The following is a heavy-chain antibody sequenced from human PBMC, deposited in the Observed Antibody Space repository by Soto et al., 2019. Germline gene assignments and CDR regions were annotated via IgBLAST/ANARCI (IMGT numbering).Heavy chain of an antibody. CDR3: ARKVDIVVVPAALDYYYYGMDV. J-gene: IGHJ6*02. D-gene: IGHD2-2*03. V-gene: IGHV1-69*13. Sequence: GASVKVSCKASGGTFSSYAISWVRQAPGQGLEWMGGIIPIFGTANYAQKFQGRVTITADESTSTAYMELSSLRSEDTAVYYCARKVDIVVVPAALDYYYYGMDVWGQGTTVTVS. CDR1: GGTFSSYA. CDR2: IIPIFGTA.